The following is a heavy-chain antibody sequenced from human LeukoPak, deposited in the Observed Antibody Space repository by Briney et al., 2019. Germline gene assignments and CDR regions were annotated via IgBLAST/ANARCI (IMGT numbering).Heavy chain of an antibody. CDR1: GFTFSSYG. CDR3: ARGPLYYFDY. V-gene: IGHV3-33*01. J-gene: IGHJ4*02. D-gene: IGHD2-15*01. CDR2: IWYDGSNK. Sequence: GRSPRLSCAASGFTFSSYGMHWVRQAPGKGLEWVAVIWYDGSNKYYADSVKGRFTISRDNSKNTLYLQMNRLRAEDTAVYYCARGPLYYFDYWGQGTLVTVSS.